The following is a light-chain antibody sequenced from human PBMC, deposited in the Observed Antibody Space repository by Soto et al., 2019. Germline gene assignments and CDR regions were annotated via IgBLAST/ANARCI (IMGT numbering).Light chain of an antibody. CDR2: DAS. V-gene: IGKV1-5*01. Sequence: DIQMTQSPSTLSASVGDRVTITCRASQYIHTWLAWYQQKPGKAPNLLISDASSLAGGAASRFSGSGSGTEFTLTISRLQPDDFATYYCQQYGSYWTFGQGTKVEIK. J-gene: IGKJ1*01. CDR1: QYIHTW. CDR3: QQYGSYWT.